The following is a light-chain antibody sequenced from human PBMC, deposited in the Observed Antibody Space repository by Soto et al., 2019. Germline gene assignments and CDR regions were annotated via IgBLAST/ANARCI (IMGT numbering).Light chain of an antibody. CDR3: QQYNRWPFT. V-gene: IGKV3D-15*01. CDR2: DAS. CDR1: QSVSSSY. Sequence: EIVLTQSRATLSVSPGERATLSCRASQSVSSSYLAWYQQKPGQAPRLLIYDASNRATGIPARFSGSGSGTEFTLTISSLQSGDFAVYYCQQYNRWPFTFGPGTKVDIK. J-gene: IGKJ3*01.